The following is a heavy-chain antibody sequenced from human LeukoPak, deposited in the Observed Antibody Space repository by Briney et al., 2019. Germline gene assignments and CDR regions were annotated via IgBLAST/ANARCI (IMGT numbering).Heavy chain of an antibody. Sequence: GGSLRLSCAASGFTFSSYGMSWVRQAPGKGLEWVSAISGSGGSTYYADSVKGRFTISRDNSKNTLYLQMNSLRAEDTAVYYCAKGGPGGYSYGKFDYWGQGTLVTVSS. V-gene: IGHV3-23*01. J-gene: IGHJ4*02. CDR2: ISGSGGST. CDR1: GFTFSSYG. D-gene: IGHD5-18*01. CDR3: AKGGPGGYSYGKFDY.